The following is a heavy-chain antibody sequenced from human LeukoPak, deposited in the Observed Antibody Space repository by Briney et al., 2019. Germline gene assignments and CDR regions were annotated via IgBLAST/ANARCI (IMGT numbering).Heavy chain of an antibody. CDR1: GHSISRGGDS. V-gene: IGHV4-30-2*01. CDR2: IYNSGST. Sequence: SEPLSLTCAVSGHSISRGGDSGRSGRQPPGEGLERNGYIYNSGSTYSNPSLKSRVTISVDRSKNQFSLKLSSVTAADTAVYYCARGDYGSGSAFDYWGQGTLVTVSS. J-gene: IGHJ4*02. D-gene: IGHD3-10*01. CDR3: ARGDYGSGSAFDY.